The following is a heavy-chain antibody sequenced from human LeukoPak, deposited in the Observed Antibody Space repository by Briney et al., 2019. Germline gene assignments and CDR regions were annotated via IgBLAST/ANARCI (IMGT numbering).Heavy chain of an antibody. D-gene: IGHD6-19*01. CDR3: VRDQGSGWYVPTAIDY. CDR1: GFTFSSYE. CDR2: ISSSGSTI. V-gene: IGHV3-48*03. Sequence: GGSLRLSCAVSGFTFSSYEMNWVRQAPGKGLEWASYISSSGSTIYYADSVKGRFTISRDNAKNSLYLQMNSLRAEDTAVYYCVRDQGSGWYVPTAIDYWGQGTLVTVSS. J-gene: IGHJ4*02.